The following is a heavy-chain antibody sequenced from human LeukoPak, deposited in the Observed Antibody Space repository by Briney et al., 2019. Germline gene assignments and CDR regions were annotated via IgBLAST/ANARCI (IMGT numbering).Heavy chain of an antibody. CDR2: IYSSGST. J-gene: IGHJ5*02. CDR3: ARKSRGYDFPWFDP. D-gene: IGHD5-12*01. CDR1: GGSIRSDGYY. V-gene: IGHV4-31*03. Sequence: SQTLSLTCTVSGGSIRSDGYYWSWIRQHPEKGLEWIGHIYSSGSTYYNPSLKSRVTISVDPSKNQFSLNLTAVTAADTAVYYGARKSRGYDFPWFDPWGQGILGTVSS.